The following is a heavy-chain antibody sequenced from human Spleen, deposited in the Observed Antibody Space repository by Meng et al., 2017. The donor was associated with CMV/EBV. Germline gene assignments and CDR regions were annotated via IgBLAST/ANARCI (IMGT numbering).Heavy chain of an antibody. Sequence: QGHLQQWGAGLLKPSEPLSLTWAAYGGSFSGYYWSWIRQPPGKGLEWIGYIYYSGSTYYNPSLKSRVTISVDTSKNQFSLKLSSVTAADTAVYYCAREGYAEAFDYWGQGTLVTVSS. CDR2: IYYSGST. D-gene: IGHD5-18*01. J-gene: IGHJ4*02. V-gene: IGHV4-34*01. CDR3: AREGYAEAFDY. CDR1: GGSFSGYY.